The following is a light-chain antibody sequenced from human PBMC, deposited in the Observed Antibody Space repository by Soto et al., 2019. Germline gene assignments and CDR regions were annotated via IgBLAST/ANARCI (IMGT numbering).Light chain of an antibody. J-gene: IGKJ1*01. CDR3: QQYYTYSTWT. CDR2: DAS. CDR1: QSISTW. V-gene: IGKV1-5*01. Sequence: IHMTQSPSTLSASVGDRVTITCRASQSISTWLAWYQQKPGKAPKLLIYDASSLVDGVPSRFSGSGSGTEFTLTISSLQPDDFATYSCQQYYTYSTWTFGQGTKVDI.